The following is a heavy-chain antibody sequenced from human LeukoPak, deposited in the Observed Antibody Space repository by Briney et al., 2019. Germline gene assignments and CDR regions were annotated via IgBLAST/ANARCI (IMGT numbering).Heavy chain of an antibody. CDR2: ISYDGSNK. V-gene: IGHV3-30*18. J-gene: IGHJ3*02. CDR3: AKDVQLWTLTDAFDI. D-gene: IGHD5-18*01. CDR1: GFTFSSYG. Sequence: GGSLRLSCAASGFTFSSYGMHWVRQAPGKGLEWVAVISYDGSNKYYADSVKGRFTISRDNSKNTLYLQMSSLRAEDTAVYYCAKDVQLWTLTDAFDIWGQGTMVTVSS.